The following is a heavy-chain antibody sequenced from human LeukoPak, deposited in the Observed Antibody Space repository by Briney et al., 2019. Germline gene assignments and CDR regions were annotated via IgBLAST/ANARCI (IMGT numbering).Heavy chain of an antibody. D-gene: IGHD3-9*01. Sequence: SETMSLTCAVYGGSFSGYYWSWIRQHPGKGLEWIGEINHSGSTNYNPSLKSRVTISVDTSKNQFSLKLSSVTAADTAVYYCARDRRYFDWLLSTPYYYYGMDVWGKGTTVTVSS. J-gene: IGHJ6*04. CDR2: INHSGST. CDR3: ARDRRYFDWLLSTPYYYYGMDV. CDR1: GGSFSGYY. V-gene: IGHV4-34*01.